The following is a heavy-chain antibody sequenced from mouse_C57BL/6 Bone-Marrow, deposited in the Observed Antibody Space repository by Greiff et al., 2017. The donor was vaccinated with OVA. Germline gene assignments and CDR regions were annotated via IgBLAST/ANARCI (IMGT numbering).Heavy chain of an antibody. Sequence: VQLQQSVAELVRPGASVKLSCTASGFNIKNTYMHWVKQRPEQGLEWIGRIDPANGNTKYAPKFQGKATITADASSNTAYLQLSSLTSEDTALYYCARGTAQASWYFDVWGTGTTVTVSS. CDR2: IDPANGNT. V-gene: IGHV14-3*01. J-gene: IGHJ1*03. CDR1: GFNIKNTY. CDR3: ARGTAQASWYFDV. D-gene: IGHD3-2*02.